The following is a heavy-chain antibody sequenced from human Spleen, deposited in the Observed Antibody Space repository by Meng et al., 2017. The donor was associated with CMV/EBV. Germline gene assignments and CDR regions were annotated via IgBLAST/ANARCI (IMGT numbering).Heavy chain of an antibody. CDR1: GFTFSSFW. V-gene: IGHV3-23*03. J-gene: IGHJ3*02. D-gene: IGHD3-3*01. Sequence: GGSLRLSCTVSGFTFSSFWMTWVRQAPGKGLEWVSVIYSGGSSTYYADSVKGRFTISRDNSKNTLYLQMNSLRAEDTAVYYCAKGKYDFSAFHIWGQGTMVTVSS. CDR3: AKGKYDFSAFHI. CDR2: IYSGGSST.